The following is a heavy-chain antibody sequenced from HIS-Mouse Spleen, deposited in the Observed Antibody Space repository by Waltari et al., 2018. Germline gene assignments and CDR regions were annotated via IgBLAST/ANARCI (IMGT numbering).Heavy chain of an antibody. V-gene: IGHV3-30*04. J-gene: IGHJ3*02. CDR1: GFAFGGQS. CDR3: ARGAVAGDAFDI. D-gene: IGHD6-19*01. CDR2: ISYDGSNK. Sequence: QVQLVEPGGGVVQPGRSLRLSCAASGFAFGGQSMHWGRQAPGKGLEWVAVISYDGSNKYYADSVKGRFTISRDNSKNTLYLQMNSLRAEDTAVYYCARGAVAGDAFDIWGQGTMVTVSS.